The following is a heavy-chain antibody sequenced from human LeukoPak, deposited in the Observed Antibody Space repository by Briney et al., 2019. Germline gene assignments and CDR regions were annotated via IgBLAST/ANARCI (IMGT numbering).Heavy chain of an antibody. D-gene: IGHD2/OR15-2a*01. CDR2: ISYDGSNK. CDR3: AKGSTIGVFFDY. V-gene: IGHV3-30*18. CDR1: GFTFSSYG. J-gene: IGHJ4*02. Sequence: GGSLRLSCAASGFTFSSYGMHWVRQAPGKGLDWVAIISYDGSNKYFADSVKGRFTISRDNSKNTLYLQMNSLRAEDTAMYYCAKGSTIGVFFDYWGQGTLVTVSS.